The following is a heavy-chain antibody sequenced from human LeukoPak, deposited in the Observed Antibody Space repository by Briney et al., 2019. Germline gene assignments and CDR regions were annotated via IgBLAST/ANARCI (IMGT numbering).Heavy chain of an antibody. CDR3: AKDKEIGVRGVIIME. V-gene: IGHV3-23*01. Sequence: GRSLRLSCAASGFTFSSYAMSWVRQAPGKGLEWVSAISGSGGSTYYADSVKGRFTISRDNSKNTLYLQMNSLRAEDTAVYYCAKDKEIGVRGVIIMEWGQGTLVTVSS. CDR2: ISGSGGST. CDR1: GFTFSSYA. J-gene: IGHJ4*02. D-gene: IGHD3-10*01.